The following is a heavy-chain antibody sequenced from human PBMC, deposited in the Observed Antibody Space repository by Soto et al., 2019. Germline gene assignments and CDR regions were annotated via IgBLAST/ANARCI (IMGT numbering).Heavy chain of an antibody. CDR3: ASHNFFCGGDCNSSGMDV. D-gene: IGHD2-21*02. CDR2: IDPSDSYT. J-gene: IGHJ6*02. Sequence: PGESLKISCQGSGYMFTNYWIKWVRQVSGGGLEWLGRIDPSDSYTKYNPSFQGHVTISADKSTSTAYLQWSSLRASDTAVHYCASHNFFCGGDCNSSGMDVWGQGTTVTVSS. CDR1: GYMFTNYW. V-gene: IGHV5-10-1*01.